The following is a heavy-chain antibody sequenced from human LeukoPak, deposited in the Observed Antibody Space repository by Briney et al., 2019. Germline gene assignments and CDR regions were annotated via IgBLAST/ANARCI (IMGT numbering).Heavy chain of an antibody. Sequence: GGSLRLSCAASGFTFNTYAMSWVRQAPGKGLVWVSRINSDGSGTSYADSVKGRFTISRDNAKNTLYLQMNSLRADDTAVYYCARAGDYGDYSTNYFDYWGQGTLVTVSS. D-gene: IGHD4-17*01. CDR1: GFTFNTYA. J-gene: IGHJ4*02. CDR3: ARAGDYGDYSTNYFDY. CDR2: INSDGSGT. V-gene: IGHV3-74*01.